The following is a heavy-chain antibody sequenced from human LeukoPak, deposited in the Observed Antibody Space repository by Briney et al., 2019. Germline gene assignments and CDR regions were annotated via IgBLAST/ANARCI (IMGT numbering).Heavy chain of an antibody. J-gene: IGHJ4*02. CDR1: GYTFTGYY. V-gene: IGHV1-2*02. CDR3: ARDPEGASPGDY. D-gene: IGHD1-26*01. Sequence: ASVKVSCKASGYTFTGYYMHWVRRAPGQGLEWMGWINPNSGGTNYAQKFQGRVTMTRDTSISTAYMELSRLRSDDTAVYYCARDPEGASPGDYWGQGTLVTVSS. CDR2: INPNSGGT.